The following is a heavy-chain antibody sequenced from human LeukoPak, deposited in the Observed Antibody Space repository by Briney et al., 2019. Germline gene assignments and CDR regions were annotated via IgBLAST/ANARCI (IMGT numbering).Heavy chain of an antibody. Sequence: GGSLRLSCAASGFTFSSSSMSWVRQAPEKGLEWVSVISGSGGSTDYADSVKGRFTISRDNSKNTLYLQMNSLRAEDTAVYYCAKGSGWYVWGQGTLVTVSS. CDR1: GFTFSSSS. CDR2: ISGSGGST. J-gene: IGHJ4*02. V-gene: IGHV3-23*01. D-gene: IGHD6-19*01. CDR3: AKGSGWYV.